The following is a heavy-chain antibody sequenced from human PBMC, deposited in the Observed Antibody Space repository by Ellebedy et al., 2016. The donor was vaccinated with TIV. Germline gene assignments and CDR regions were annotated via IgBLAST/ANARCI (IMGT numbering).Heavy chain of an antibody. CDR2: INSAGAT. CDR1: GFSVSSND. V-gene: IGHV3-53*01. J-gene: IGHJ3*02. CDR3: VTKNNAAFDI. Sequence: GGSLRLSXAASGFSVSSNDMIWVRQRPGRGLECVSLINSAGATYYADSVEGRFTISRDNPKKKLFLQMSNLGADDTAVYYCVTKNNAAFDIWGQGTTVTVS. D-gene: IGHD1/OR15-1a*01.